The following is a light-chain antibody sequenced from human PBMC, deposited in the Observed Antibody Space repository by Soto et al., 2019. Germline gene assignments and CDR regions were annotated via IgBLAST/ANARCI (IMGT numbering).Light chain of an antibody. V-gene: IGLV2-8*01. J-gene: IGLJ2*01. Sequence: QSVLTQPASVSGSPGQSVTISCTGTSSDLGDYNYVSWYQQHPGKAPKLLIYEVTERPSGVPDRFSGSKSGNTASLTVSGLQAEDEADYYCSSYAGSNNLVFGGGTKLTVL. CDR3: SSYAGSNNLV. CDR1: SSDLGDYNY. CDR2: EVT.